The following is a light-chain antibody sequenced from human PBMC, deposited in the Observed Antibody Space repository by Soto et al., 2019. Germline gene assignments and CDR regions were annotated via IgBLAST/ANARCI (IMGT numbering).Light chain of an antibody. CDR1: QGISSY. V-gene: IGKV1-33*01. CDR2: DAS. Sequence: DIQLTQSPSFLSASVGDRVTITCRASQGISSYLAWYQQKPGKAPKLLIYDASNLETGVPSRFSGSGSGTDFTFTISSLQPEDIATYYCQQYDNLPRTAFGQGTKLEIK. J-gene: IGKJ2*01. CDR3: QQYDNLPRTA.